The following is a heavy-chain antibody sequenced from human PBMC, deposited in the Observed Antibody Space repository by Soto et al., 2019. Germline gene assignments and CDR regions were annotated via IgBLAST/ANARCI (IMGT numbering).Heavy chain of an antibody. CDR2: INPNSGGT. J-gene: IGHJ3*02. V-gene: IGHV1-2*04. Sequence: ASVKVSCKASGYTFTGYYMHWVRQAPGQGLEWMGWINPNSGGTNYAQKLQGWVTMTRDTSISTAYMKLSRLRSDDTAVYYCARDKDGYNYLAFDIWGQGTMVTVSS. CDR1: GYTFTGYY. D-gene: IGHD5-12*01. CDR3: ARDKDGYNYLAFDI.